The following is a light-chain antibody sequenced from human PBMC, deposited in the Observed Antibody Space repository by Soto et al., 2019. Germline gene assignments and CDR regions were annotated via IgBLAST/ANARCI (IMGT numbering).Light chain of an antibody. V-gene: IGKV3D-20*02. J-gene: IGKJ1*01. Sequence: EIVLTQSPGTLSLSPGERATLSCRASQSVSSSYLAWYQQKPGQAPRLLIYAASIRAAGIPARFSASGSGTDFTLTISDVQPEDFALYYCHQRQSWPRTFGQGTKVDIK. CDR3: HQRQSWPRT. CDR2: AAS. CDR1: QSVSSSY.